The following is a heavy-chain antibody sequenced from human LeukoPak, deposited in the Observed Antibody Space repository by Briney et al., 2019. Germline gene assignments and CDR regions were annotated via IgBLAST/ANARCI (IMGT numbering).Heavy chain of an antibody. CDR1: GGSISSGSYY. J-gene: IGHJ6*03. Sequence: SETPSLTCTVSGGSISSGSYYWSWIRQPAGKGLEWIGRIYTSGSTNYNPSLKSRVTISVDTFKNQFSLKLSSVTAADTAVHYCARRGPTTIYMDVWGKGTTVTVSS. V-gene: IGHV4-61*02. CDR3: ARRGPTTIYMDV. D-gene: IGHD1-26*01. CDR2: IYTSGST.